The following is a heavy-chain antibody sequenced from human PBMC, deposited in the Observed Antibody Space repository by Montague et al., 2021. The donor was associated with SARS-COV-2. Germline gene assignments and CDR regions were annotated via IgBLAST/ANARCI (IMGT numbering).Heavy chain of an antibody. CDR2: IWYDGSNK. CDR3: ARQLGYYYGMDV. CDR1: GFTFSSYG. Sequence: SLRLSCAASGFTFSSYGMHWVRQAPGKGLEWAAVIWYDGSNKYYADSVKGRFTISRDNSKNTLYLQMNSLRAEDTAVYYCARQLGYYYGMDVWGQGTTVTVSS. D-gene: IGHD3-10*01. V-gene: IGHV3-33*08. J-gene: IGHJ6*02.